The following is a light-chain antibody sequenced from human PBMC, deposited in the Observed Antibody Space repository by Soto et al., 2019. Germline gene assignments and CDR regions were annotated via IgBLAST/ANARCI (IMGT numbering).Light chain of an antibody. CDR2: GAS. CDR3: QQYTNWPPWT. V-gene: IGKV3-15*01. J-gene: IGKJ1*01. Sequence: EIVMTQSPATLSVSAGERATLSCRASQSVSSNLAWYQQKPGQAPRLLIYGASTRATGIPARFSGSGSGTEFTLTISSLQSEDFAVYYCQQYTNWPPWTFGQGTKVEIK. CDR1: QSVSSN.